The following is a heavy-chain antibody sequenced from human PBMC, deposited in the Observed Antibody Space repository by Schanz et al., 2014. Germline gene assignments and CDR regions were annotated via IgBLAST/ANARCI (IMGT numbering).Heavy chain of an antibody. Sequence: EVQLVASGGGLVQPGGSLRLSCAASGFAVDNYYMSCVRQAPGKGLEWVSYVSRSTPDIYYADSVKGRFTMSRDNAKNSVFLQMNSLRAEDTAVYYCARSRSGFYFDYWGQGTLVTVSS. CDR3: ARSRSGFYFDY. J-gene: IGHJ4*02. CDR2: VSRSTPDI. D-gene: IGHD1-26*01. CDR1: GFAVDNYY. V-gene: IGHV3-48*01.